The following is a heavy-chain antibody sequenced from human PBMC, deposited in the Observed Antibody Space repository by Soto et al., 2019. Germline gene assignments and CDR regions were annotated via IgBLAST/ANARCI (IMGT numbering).Heavy chain of an antibody. J-gene: IGHJ3*02. D-gene: IGHD3-10*01. CDR1: GGTFSSYA. V-gene: IGHV1-69*06. Sequence: VSCKASGGTFSSYAISWVRQAPGQGLEWMGGIIPIFGTANYAQKFQGRVTITADKSTSTAYMELSSLRSEDTAVSYCARGAYMVRGVISAFDIWGQGTMVTVSS. CDR3: ARGAYMVRGVISAFDI. CDR2: IIPIFGTA.